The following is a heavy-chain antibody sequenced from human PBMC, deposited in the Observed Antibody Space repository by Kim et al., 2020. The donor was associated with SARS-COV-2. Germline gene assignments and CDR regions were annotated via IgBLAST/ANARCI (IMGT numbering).Heavy chain of an antibody. J-gene: IGHJ1*01. CDR2: ISGSGGST. Sequence: GESLRLSCAASGFTFSSYAMSWVRQAPGKGLEWVSAISGSGGSTYYADSVKGRFTISRDNSKNTLYLQMNSLRAEDTAVYYCAKDPYSSIWAAEYFQHLGQGTLVTVSS. V-gene: IGHV3-23*01. CDR3: AKDPYSSIWAAEYFQH. CDR1: GFTFSSYA. D-gene: IGHD6-13*01.